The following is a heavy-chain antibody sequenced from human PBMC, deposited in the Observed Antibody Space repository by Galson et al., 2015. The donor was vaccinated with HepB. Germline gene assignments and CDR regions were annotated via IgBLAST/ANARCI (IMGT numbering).Heavy chain of an antibody. V-gene: IGHV3-23*01. CDR3: ARPKWATVIAFDI. Sequence: SLRLSCAASGFIFSSSAMSWARQAPGKGLEWVSGIGGSGITTYYADSVKGRFTISRDNTKNTLYLQMNSLRAEATAVYYCARPKWATVIAFDIWGQGTMATVSS. CDR2: IGGSGITT. CDR1: GFIFSSSA. J-gene: IGHJ3*02. D-gene: IGHD4-17*01.